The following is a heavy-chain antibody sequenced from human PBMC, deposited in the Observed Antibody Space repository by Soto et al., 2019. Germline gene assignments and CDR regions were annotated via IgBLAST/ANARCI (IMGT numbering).Heavy chain of an antibody. CDR1: GYSFTSYW. Sequence: ESLKISCKGSGYSFTSYWIGWVGQMPAKGLEWMGNIYPGDSDTIYSPSFQGQVTISAYKSISTAYLQWSSMKASDTAMYYCARSGSYYDSSSYYWDDAFDIWGQGTMVTVSS. CDR2: IYPGDSDT. CDR3: ARSGSYYDSSSYYWDDAFDI. J-gene: IGHJ3*02. V-gene: IGHV5-51*01. D-gene: IGHD3-22*01.